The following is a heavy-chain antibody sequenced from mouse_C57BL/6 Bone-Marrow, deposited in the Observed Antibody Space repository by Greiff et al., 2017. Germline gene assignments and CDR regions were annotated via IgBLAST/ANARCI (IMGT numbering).Heavy chain of an antibody. J-gene: IGHJ2*01. CDR3: ARESYSNYVGYFDY. D-gene: IGHD2-5*01. V-gene: IGHV1-82*01. CDR2: IYPGDGDT. CDR1: GYAFSSSW. Sequence: QVQLKQSGPELVKPGASVKISCKASGYAFSSSWMNWVMQRPGKGLEWIGRIYPGDGDTNYNGKFIGKATLTADKSSSTAYMQLSSLTSEDSAVYFCARESYSNYVGYFDYWGQGTTLTVSS.